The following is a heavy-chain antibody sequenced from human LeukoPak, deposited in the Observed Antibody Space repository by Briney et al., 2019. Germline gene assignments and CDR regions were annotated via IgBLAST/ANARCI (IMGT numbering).Heavy chain of an antibody. Sequence: ASVKVSCKASGYTFTSYGISWVRQAPGQGLEWMGWISAYNGNTNYAQKLQGRVTMTTDTSTSTAYMELRSLRSEDTAVYYCASYLSGWPMKYWGQGTLVTVSS. V-gene: IGHV1-18*01. CDR1: GYTFTSYG. CDR2: ISAYNGNT. CDR3: ASYLSGWPMKY. D-gene: IGHD6-19*01. J-gene: IGHJ4*02.